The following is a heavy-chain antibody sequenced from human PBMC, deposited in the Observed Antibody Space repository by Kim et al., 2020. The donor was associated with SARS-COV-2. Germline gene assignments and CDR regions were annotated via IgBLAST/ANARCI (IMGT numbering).Heavy chain of an antibody. J-gene: IGHJ6*02. Sequence: GGSLRLSCAASGFTFSSYWMSWVRQAPGKGLEWVANIKQDGSEKYYVDSVKGRFTISRDNAKNSLYLQMNSLRAEDTAVYYCAREIGDHIHPYYYYYGMDVWGQGTTVTVSS. CDR2: IKQDGSEK. CDR1: GFTFSSYW. CDR3: AREIGDHIHPYYYYYGMDV. D-gene: IGHD3-10*01. V-gene: IGHV3-7*01.